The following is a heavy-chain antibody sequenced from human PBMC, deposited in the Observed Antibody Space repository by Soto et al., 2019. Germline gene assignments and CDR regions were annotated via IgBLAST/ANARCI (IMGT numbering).Heavy chain of an antibody. Sequence: HPGGSLRLSCAASGFTFSSYAMSWVRQAPGRGLEWVSAISGSGGSTYYADSVKGRFTISRDNSKNTLYLQMNSLRAEDTAVYYCAKVRGTFRLSWFDPWGQGTLVTVSS. J-gene: IGHJ5*02. CDR2: ISGSGGST. V-gene: IGHV3-23*01. CDR1: GFTFSSYA. D-gene: IGHD1-1*01. CDR3: AKVRGTFRLSWFDP.